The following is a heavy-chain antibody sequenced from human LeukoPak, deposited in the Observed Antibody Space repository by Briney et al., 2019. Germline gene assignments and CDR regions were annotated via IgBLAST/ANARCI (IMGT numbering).Heavy chain of an antibody. CDR1: GYTFTSYY. CDR2: INPSGGST. Sequence: GASVNVSCKASGYTFTSYYMHWVRQAPGQGLEWMGIINPSGGSTSYAQKFQGRVTMTRDTSTSTVHMELSSLRSEDTAVYYCAREVARPATTVTADFDYWGQGTLVTVSS. J-gene: IGHJ4*02. CDR3: AREVARPATTVTADFDY. D-gene: IGHD4-17*01. V-gene: IGHV1-46*01.